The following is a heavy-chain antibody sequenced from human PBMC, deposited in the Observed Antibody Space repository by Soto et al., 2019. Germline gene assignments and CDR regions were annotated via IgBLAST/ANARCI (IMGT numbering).Heavy chain of an antibody. Sequence: PGGSLRLSCAGSGFIFRNYAMSWVRQAPGKGLEWVSGISPSAGTTYYEDSVKGRFTISRDNSKNTLYLQLNSLRAEDTAIYFCAKDRITGTTSWFFDYWGQGTLVTVS. J-gene: IGHJ4*02. D-gene: IGHD1-7*01. V-gene: IGHV3-23*01. CDR3: AKDRITGTTSWFFDY. CDR2: ISPSAGTT. CDR1: GFIFRNYA.